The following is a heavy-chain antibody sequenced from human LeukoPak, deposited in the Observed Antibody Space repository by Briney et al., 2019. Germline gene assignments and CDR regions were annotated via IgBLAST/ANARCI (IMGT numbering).Heavy chain of an antibody. CDR1: GGSTSSGGDY. CDR3: ARREDAGGYIFFDY. V-gene: IGHV4-31*03. CDR2: IHHSGST. D-gene: IGHD5-12*01. Sequence: SQTLSLTCIVSGGSTSSGGDYWSWVRQHPSKGLEWMSSIHHSGSTYYSPSLKSRLTVSLDTSQNQFSLKLNSVTAADTAVYYCARREDAGGYIFFDYWDQGSLVTVSS. J-gene: IGHJ4*02.